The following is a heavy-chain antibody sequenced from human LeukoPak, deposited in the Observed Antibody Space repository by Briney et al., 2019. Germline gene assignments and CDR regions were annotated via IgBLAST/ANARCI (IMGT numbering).Heavy chain of an antibody. Sequence: PSETLSLTCAVYGGSFSGYYWSWIRQPPGKGLEWIGEINHSGSTNYNPSLKSRVTISVDTSKNQCSLKLSSVTAADTAVYYCARGKVAKGYYHYYGMDGLGKGTTVTVSS. V-gene: IGHV4-34*01. CDR2: INHSGST. CDR1: GGSFSGYY. D-gene: IGHD5-12*01. J-gene: IGHJ6*04. CDR3: ARGKVAKGYYHYYGMDG.